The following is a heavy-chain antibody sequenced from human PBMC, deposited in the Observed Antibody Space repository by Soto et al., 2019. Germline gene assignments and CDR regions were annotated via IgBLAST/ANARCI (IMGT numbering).Heavy chain of an antibody. V-gene: IGHV3-74*01. CDR3: VGTYGALSGFVY. D-gene: IGHD4-17*01. J-gene: IGHJ4*02. CDR2: INSDGSST. CDR1: GFTFSSHW. Sequence: EVQLVESGGGLVQPGESLRLSCAASGFTFSSHWMHWVRQAPGKGLVWVSRINSDGSSTSYEDFVKGRFTISRDNSRNTLYLQMNILRVVDTAVYFCVGTYGALSGFVYWGQGTLVTV.